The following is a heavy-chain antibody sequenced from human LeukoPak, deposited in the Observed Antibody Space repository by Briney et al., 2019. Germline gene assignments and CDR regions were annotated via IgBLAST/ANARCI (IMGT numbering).Heavy chain of an antibody. V-gene: IGHV1-69*06. Sequence: SVKVSCKASGGTFSSYAISWVRQAPGQGLEWIGGIIPIFGTANYAQKFQGRVTITADKSTSTAYMELSSLRSEDTAVYYCARGRITMIWGVTIRKGPPEDYYYMDVWGKGTTVTVSS. CDR3: ARGRITMIWGVTIRKGPPEDYYYMDV. D-gene: IGHD3-10*01. CDR1: GGTFSSYA. CDR2: IIPIFGTA. J-gene: IGHJ6*03.